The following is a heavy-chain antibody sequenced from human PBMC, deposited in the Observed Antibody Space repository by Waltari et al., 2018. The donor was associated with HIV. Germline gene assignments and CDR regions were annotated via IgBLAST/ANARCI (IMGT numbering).Heavy chain of an antibody. CDR3: ARASISPRWFGSPGDY. V-gene: IGHV1-46*01. D-gene: IGHD3-10*01. CDR2: SNPSGGST. Sequence: QVQVVQSGAEVKKPGASVKVSCKASGYTFSSHYMNWVRQAPGQGLEWMGRSNPSGGSTSYAQKFQGRVTMTRDTSTSTVYMELSSLRSEDTAVYYCARASISPRWFGSPGDYWGQGTLVTVSS. J-gene: IGHJ4*02. CDR1: GYTFSSHY.